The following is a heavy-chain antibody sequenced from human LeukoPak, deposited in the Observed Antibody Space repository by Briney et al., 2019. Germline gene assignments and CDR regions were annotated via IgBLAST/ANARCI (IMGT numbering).Heavy chain of an antibody. J-gene: IGHJ4*02. CDR1: GGSFSGYY. Sequence: PSETLSLTCAVYGGSFSGYYWSWIRQPPGKGLEWIGEINHSGSTNYNPSLKSRVTISVDTSKNQFSLKLSSVTAADTAVYYCARRKGYYGSGSYYAHRNYFDYWGQGTLVTVSS. CDR3: ARRKGYYGSGSYYAHRNYFDY. V-gene: IGHV4-34*01. CDR2: INHSGST. D-gene: IGHD3-10*01.